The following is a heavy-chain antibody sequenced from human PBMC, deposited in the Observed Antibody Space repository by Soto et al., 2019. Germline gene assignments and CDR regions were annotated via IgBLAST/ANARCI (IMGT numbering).Heavy chain of an antibody. Sequence: GGSLRLSCAASGFTFSSYAMHWVRQAPGKGLEWVAVISYDGSNKYYAESVKGRFTISRDNSKNTLYLQMNSLRAEDTAVYYCAIGLYKLGYCSGGSCYPYGMDVWGQGTTVTVSS. CDR1: GFTFSSYA. J-gene: IGHJ6*02. V-gene: IGHV3-30-3*01. CDR3: AIGLYKLGYCSGGSCYPYGMDV. CDR2: ISYDGSNK. D-gene: IGHD2-15*01.